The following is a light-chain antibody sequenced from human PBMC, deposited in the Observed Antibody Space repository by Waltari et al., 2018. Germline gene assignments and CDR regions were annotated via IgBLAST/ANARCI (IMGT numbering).Light chain of an antibody. CDR2: EVS. V-gene: IGKV2-24*01. CDR3: MQATKFPRT. CDR1: QSLVHDNGNTY. Sequence: DIVMTQTPLSSPVTLGQPASISCRSSQSLVHDNGNTYLTWLQQRPGQPPRLLIYEVSNRFSGVPDRVSGSGAGADFTLKISRVEAEDVGVYYCMQATKFPRTFGQGTKVEIK. J-gene: IGKJ1*01.